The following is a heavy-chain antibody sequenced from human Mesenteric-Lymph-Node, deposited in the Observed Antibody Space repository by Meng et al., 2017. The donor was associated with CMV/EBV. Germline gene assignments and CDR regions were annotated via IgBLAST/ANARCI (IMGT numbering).Heavy chain of an antibody. D-gene: IGHD6-13*01. CDR2: TYYRSKWYN. V-gene: IGHV6-1*01. CDR1: GDSVTSNSAA. Sequence: GDSVTSNSAAWNWIRQSPSRGLEWLGRTYYRSKWYNDYAVSVKSRITINPDTSKNQFSLQLNSVTPEDTAVYYCARDIAAAGRAFDPWGQGTLVTVSS. CDR3: ARDIAAAGRAFDP. J-gene: IGHJ5*02.